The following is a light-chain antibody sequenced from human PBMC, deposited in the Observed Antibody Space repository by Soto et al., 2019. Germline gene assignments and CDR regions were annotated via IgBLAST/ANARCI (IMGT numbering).Light chain of an antibody. CDR2: WAS. CDR3: QQYLTTPFT. Sequence: DIVMTQSPDSLAVSLGERATIHCRSSQSGLYRSNGRNYLAWYQQKPGQRPEVLFYWASSRESGVPDRFSGGGSGTDFTLTISSLQPEDVALYFCQQYLTTPFTFGQGTRLEIK. CDR1: QSGLYRSNGRNY. J-gene: IGKJ2*01. V-gene: IGKV4-1*01.